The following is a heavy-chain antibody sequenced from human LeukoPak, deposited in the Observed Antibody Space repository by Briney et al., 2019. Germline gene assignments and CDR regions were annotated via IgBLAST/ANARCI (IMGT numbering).Heavy chain of an antibody. CDR1: GFTFSNYW. J-gene: IGHJ3*02. V-gene: IGHV3-7*01. Sequence: PGGSLRLSCAASGFTFSNYWMTWVRQTPGKGLEWVANIKQDGSEKNYVDSVKGRFSISRDNTKNSLYLQMNSLRAEDTAVYHCARADIWGQGTMVTVSS. CDR3: ARADI. CDR2: IKQDGSEK.